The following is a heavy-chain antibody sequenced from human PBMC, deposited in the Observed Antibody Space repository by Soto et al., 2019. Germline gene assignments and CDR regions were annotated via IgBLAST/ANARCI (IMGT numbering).Heavy chain of an antibody. Sequence: QVQLVESGGGVVQPGRSLRLSCAASGFTFSSYAMHWVRQAPGKGLEWVAVISYDGSNKYYADSVKGRFTISRDNSKNTLYLQMNSLRAEDTAVYYCARDHWQWLVPRGARFDYWGQGTLVTVSS. CDR2: ISYDGSNK. J-gene: IGHJ4*02. D-gene: IGHD6-19*01. V-gene: IGHV3-30-3*01. CDR1: GFTFSSYA. CDR3: ARDHWQWLVPRGARFDY.